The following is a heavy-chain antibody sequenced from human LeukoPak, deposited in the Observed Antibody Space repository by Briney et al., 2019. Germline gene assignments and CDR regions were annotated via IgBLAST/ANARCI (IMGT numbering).Heavy chain of an antibody. D-gene: IGHD4-17*01. CDR2: TYYSSNWFN. CDR1: GDIVSSNSAA. V-gene: IGHV6-1*01. J-gene: IGHJ5*02. Sequence: SQTLSLTCAISGDIVSSNSAAWDWIRQSPARGVEWQERTYYSSNWFNDFPLSLNSRITINHDTSNNQFSLQLNSVTPEATAVYYCAKNYGDSNWFDPWGQGTLVTVSS. CDR3: AKNYGDSNWFDP.